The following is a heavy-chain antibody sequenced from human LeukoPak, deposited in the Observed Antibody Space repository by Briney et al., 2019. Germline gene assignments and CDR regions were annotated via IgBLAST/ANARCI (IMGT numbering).Heavy chain of an antibody. V-gene: IGHV4-34*01. CDR2: INHSGCT. D-gene: IGHD4-23*01. CDR1: GGSFSGYY. Sequence: SETLSLTCAVYGGSFSGYYWSWIRQPPGKGLEWIGEINHSGCTNYNPSLKSRVTISVDTSKNQFSLKLSSVTAADTAVYYCARQTDDYGGNYGMDVWGQGTTVTVSS. J-gene: IGHJ6*02. CDR3: ARQTDDYGGNYGMDV.